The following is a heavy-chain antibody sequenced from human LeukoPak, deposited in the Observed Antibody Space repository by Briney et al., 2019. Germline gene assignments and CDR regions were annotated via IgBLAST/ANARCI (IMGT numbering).Heavy chain of an antibody. V-gene: IGHV3-30*04. J-gene: IGHJ6*02. CDR3: ARDPGIPNYYYYGMDV. CDR1: GFTFSSYA. Sequence: PGGSLRLSCAASGFTFSSYAMHWVRQAPGKGLEWVAVISYDGSNKYYADSVKGRFTISRDNSKNTLYLQMNGLRAEDTAVYYCARDPGIPNYYYYGMDVWGQGTTVTVSS. CDR2: ISYDGSNK.